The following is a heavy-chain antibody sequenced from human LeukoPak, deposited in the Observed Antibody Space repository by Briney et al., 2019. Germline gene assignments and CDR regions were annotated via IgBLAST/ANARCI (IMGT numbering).Heavy chain of an antibody. J-gene: IGHJ4*02. V-gene: IGHV1-46*01. Sequence: ASVKVSCKASGYTFTSYYMHWVRQAPGQGLEWMGIINPSGGSTSYAQKFQGRVTMTRDTSTSTVYMELSSLRSEDTAVYYCARGHTYYYDSSGTIDYWGQGTLVTVSS. CDR1: GYTFTSYY. D-gene: IGHD3-22*01. CDR3: ARGHTYYYDSSGTIDY. CDR2: INPSGGST.